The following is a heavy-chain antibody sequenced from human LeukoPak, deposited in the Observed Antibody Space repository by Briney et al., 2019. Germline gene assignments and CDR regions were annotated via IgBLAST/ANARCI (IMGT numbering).Heavy chain of an antibody. V-gene: IGHV1-8*02. CDR1: GYTFTGYY. J-gene: IGHJ6*02. D-gene: IGHD3-10*01. CDR3: AYKRISGSYPYGMDV. Sequence: ASVKVSCKASGYTFTGYYMHWVRQAPGQGLEWMGWMNPNSGNTGYAQKFQGRVTMTRNTSISTAYMELSSLRSEDTAVYYCAYKRISGSYPYGMDVWGQGTTVTVSS. CDR2: MNPNSGNT.